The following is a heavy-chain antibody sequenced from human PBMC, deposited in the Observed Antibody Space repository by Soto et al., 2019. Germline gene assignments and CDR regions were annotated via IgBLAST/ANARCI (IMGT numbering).Heavy chain of an antibody. Sequence: SETLSLTCAVYGGSFSGYYWSWIRQPPGKGLEWIGEINHIGSTNYNPSLKSRVTISVDTSKNQFSLKLSSVTAAAPAVYYCARPDYDILLECTFDIWGQVTMLTVS. D-gene: IGHD3-9*01. CDR2: INHIGST. V-gene: IGHV4-34*01. CDR3: ARPDYDILLECTFDI. CDR1: GGSFSGYY. J-gene: IGHJ3*02.